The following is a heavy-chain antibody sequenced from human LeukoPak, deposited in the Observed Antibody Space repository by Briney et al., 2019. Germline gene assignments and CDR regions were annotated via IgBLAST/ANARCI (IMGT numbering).Heavy chain of an antibody. Sequence: SETLSLTCTVSGGSISSYYWSWIRQPPGKGLEWIGYIYYTGTTNYNPSLKSRVTISVDTSKNQFSLKRSSMTAADTAVYYCARGGAFDIWGQGTMVTVSS. D-gene: IGHD3-16*01. CDR2: IYYTGTT. CDR1: GGSISSYY. CDR3: ARGGAFDI. V-gene: IGHV4-59*01. J-gene: IGHJ3*02.